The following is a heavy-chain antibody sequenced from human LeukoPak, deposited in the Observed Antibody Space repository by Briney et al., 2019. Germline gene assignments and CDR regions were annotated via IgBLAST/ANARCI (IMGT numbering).Heavy chain of an antibody. CDR3: AKVRASSESPSY. J-gene: IGHJ4*02. D-gene: IGHD3-10*01. CDR1: GFTFTSYA. V-gene: IGHV3-23*01. Sequence: GGSLRLSCAASGFTFTSYATSWVRQAPGKGLEWVSAITGSGGSTYYADSVKGRFTISRDNSKNTLYLQMNSLRAEDTVVYYCAKVRASSESPSYWGQGTLVTVSS. CDR2: ITGSGGST.